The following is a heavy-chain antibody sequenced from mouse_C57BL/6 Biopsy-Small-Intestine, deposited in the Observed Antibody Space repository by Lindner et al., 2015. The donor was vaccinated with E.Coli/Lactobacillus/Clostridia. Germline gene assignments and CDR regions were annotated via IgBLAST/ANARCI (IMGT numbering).Heavy chain of an antibody. CDR3: VRRPFDY. CDR2: ILPGSDDT. J-gene: IGHJ2*01. CDR1: GYTFTGYW. V-gene: IGHV1-9*01. Sequence: VQLQESGPELMKPGASVKLSCKATGYTFTGYWIDWVKQRPGHSLEWIGEILPGSDDTNFNEKFKGKASFTAVTSSNTAYMQLSSLTTEDSAIYFCVRRPFDYWGQGTTLTVSS.